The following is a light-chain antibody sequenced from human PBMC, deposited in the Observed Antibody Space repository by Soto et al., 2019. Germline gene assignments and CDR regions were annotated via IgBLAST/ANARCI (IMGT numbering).Light chain of an antibody. CDR1: SSDVGGYSY. CDR2: DVS. V-gene: IGLV2-14*01. CDR3: ASYSTSSTYV. Sequence: QSALTQPASVSGSPGQSIAISCPGTSSDVGGYSYVSWYQQQPGKAPKLVISDVSNRPSGVSDRFSGSKSGNTASLTISGLQSEDEADYYCASYSTSSTYVFGPGTKVPV. J-gene: IGLJ1*01.